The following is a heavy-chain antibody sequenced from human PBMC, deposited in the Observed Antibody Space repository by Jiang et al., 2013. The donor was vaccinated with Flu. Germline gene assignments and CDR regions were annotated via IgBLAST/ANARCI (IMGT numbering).Heavy chain of an antibody. CDR3: ATNPXGVNDAFES. Sequence: RLLKPSETLSLTCTVSGGPISSDYWSWIRQPPGKGLEWIGYIYYSGTTHSNPSLRSRVTISIDTSKNQLSLKLSSVTAADTAVYYCATNPXGVNDAFESGAKGQWSPSL. V-gene: IGHV4-59*13. J-gene: IGHJ3*02. CDR2: IYYSGTT. CDR1: GGPISSDY. D-gene: IGHD3-16*01.